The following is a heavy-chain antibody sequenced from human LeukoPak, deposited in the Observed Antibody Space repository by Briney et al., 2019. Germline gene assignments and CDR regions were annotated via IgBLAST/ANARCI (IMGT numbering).Heavy chain of an antibody. Sequence: ASVKVSCKASGYTFTSYGVNWVRQAPGQGLEWMGWIKTNTGNPTYAQGFTGRFVFSLDTSVSTAYLQISSLKAEDTAVYYCARDAFGSYYAFDIWGQGTMVTVSS. J-gene: IGHJ3*02. D-gene: IGHD1-26*01. CDR1: GYTFTSYG. CDR3: ARDAFGSYYAFDI. CDR2: IKTNTGNP. V-gene: IGHV7-4-1*02.